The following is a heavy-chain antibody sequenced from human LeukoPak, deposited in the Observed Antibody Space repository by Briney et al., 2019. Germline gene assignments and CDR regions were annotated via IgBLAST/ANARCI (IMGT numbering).Heavy chain of an antibody. D-gene: IGHD6-13*01. CDR1: GFTFTNYA. CDR2: ISGSGGST. Sequence: PGGSLRLSCAASGFTFTNYAMSWVRQAPGKGLEWVSAISGSGGSTYYADSVKGRFTISRDNSKNTLYLQMNSLRAEDTAVCYCAKRGNPMYSSSWYGPGASYNWFDPWGQGTLVTVSS. CDR3: AKRGNPMYSSSWYGPGASYNWFDP. J-gene: IGHJ5*02. V-gene: IGHV3-23*01.